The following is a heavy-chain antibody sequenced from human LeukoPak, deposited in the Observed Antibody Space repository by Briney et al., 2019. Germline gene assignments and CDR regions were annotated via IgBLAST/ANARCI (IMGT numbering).Heavy chain of an antibody. J-gene: IGHJ3*02. Sequence: ASVKVSCKASGYTCTGYYMHWVRQAPGQGLEWMGYINPNSGGTNYAHKFQGRATMTRDTSISTGYMELSRLRSDDTAVYYCARETRAVAGTEDAFDSGSQGTMVTVSA. CDR3: ARETRAVAGTEDAFDS. CDR2: INPNSGGT. D-gene: IGHD6-19*01. V-gene: IGHV1-2*02. CDR1: GYTCTGYY.